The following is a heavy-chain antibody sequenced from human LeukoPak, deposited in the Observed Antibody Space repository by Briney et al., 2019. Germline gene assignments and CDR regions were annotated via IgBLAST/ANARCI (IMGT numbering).Heavy chain of an antibody. J-gene: IGHJ4*02. Sequence: PGGSLRLSCAASGFTFSSNWMHWVRQAPGKGLVWVSHINRDGSTTYYADSVKGRFTTSRDNAKNTLYLQMKSLRAEDTAVYYCAMDAAVKDSWGQGTLVTVSS. V-gene: IGHV3-74*01. CDR1: GFTFSSNW. D-gene: IGHD4-17*01. CDR3: AMDAAVKDS. CDR2: INRDGSTT.